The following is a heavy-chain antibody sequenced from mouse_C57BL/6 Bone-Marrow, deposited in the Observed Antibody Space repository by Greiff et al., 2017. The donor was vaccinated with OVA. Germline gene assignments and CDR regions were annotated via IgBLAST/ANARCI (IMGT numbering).Heavy chain of an antibody. Sequence: EVQGVESGGDLVKPGGSLKLSCAASGFTFSSYGMSWVRQTPDKRLEWVATISSGGSYTYYPDSVKGRFTISRDNAKNTLYLQMSSLKSEDTAMYYCARHYSNYVDYWGQGTTLTVSS. CDR3: ARHYSNYVDY. J-gene: IGHJ2*01. CDR1: GFTFSSYG. D-gene: IGHD2-5*01. CDR2: ISSGGSYT. V-gene: IGHV5-6*01.